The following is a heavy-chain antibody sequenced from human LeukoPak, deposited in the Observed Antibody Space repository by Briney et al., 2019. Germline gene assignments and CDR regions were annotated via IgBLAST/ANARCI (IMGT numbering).Heavy chain of an antibody. J-gene: IGHJ4*02. V-gene: IGHV1-69*05. Sequence: SVNVSCKASVRTFSSYAISWVGQAAGQGLEWMGRIIPIFGTANYAQKFQGRVTITTDESTSTAYMQLSSLRSEDTAVYYCARGFDYWGQGTLVTVSS. CDR2: IIPIFGTA. CDR3: ARGFDY. CDR1: VRTFSSYA.